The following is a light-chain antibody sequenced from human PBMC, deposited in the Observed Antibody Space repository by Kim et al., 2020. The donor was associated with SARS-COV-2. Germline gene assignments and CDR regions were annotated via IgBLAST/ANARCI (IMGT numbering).Light chain of an antibody. CDR1: SSDVGDFDY. CDR3: SSYTDSNTND. V-gene: IGLV2-14*03. Sequence: QSALTQPASVSGSPGQSITVSCTGASSDVGDFDYVSWYQQHPGKAPKLLIFDFSHRPSGVSTRFSGSKSGNTASLTISGLQAEDEADYYCSSYTDSNTNDFASGTKVTVL. CDR2: DFS. J-gene: IGLJ1*01.